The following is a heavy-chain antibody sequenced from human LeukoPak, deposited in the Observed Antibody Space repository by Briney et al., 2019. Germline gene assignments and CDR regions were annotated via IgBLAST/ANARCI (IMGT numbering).Heavy chain of an antibody. V-gene: IGHV4-30-2*01. Sequence: SETLSLTCTVAVGSISSGGYYWSWIRQPPGKGLEWIAYISAAGTTFYNPSLKSRVTISLDRSKNQFSLKLSSVTAADTAVYYCARLVTWFGNPDAFDIWGQGTMVTVSS. D-gene: IGHD3-10*01. CDR3: ARLVTWFGNPDAFDI. CDR2: ISAAGTT. CDR1: VGSISSGGYY. J-gene: IGHJ3*02.